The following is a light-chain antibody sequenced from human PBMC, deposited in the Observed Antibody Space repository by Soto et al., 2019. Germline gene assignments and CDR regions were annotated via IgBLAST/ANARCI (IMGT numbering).Light chain of an antibody. CDR1: SSDVGGYNY. J-gene: IGLJ1*01. V-gene: IGLV2-14*01. CDR2: GVS. Sequence: QSALTQPASVSGSPGQSITISCTGTSSDVGGYNYVSWYQQHPGKAPKLMISGVSNRPSGVSNRFSGSKSGNTASLTISGLQTEYEADYSCISYTTGVTYVFGTGTKLTVL. CDR3: ISYTTGVTYV.